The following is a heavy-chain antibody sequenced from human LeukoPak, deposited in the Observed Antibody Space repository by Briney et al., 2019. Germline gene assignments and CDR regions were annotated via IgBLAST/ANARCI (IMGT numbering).Heavy chain of an antibody. CDR1: GGSISSSSSY. Sequence: SETLSLTCTVSGGSISSSSSYWGWTRQPPGTGLEWIGYIYYSGSTYYNPSLKSRVTISVDTSKNQFSLKLSSVTAADTAVYYCARARGPSRYFDYWGQGTLVTVPS. CDR3: ARARGPSRYFDY. V-gene: IGHV4-30-4*08. J-gene: IGHJ4*02. D-gene: IGHD3-16*01. CDR2: IYYSGST.